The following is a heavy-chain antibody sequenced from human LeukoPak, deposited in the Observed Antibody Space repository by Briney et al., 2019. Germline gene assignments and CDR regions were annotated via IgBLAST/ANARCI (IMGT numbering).Heavy chain of an antibody. CDR3: ARGRGGSGSY. CDR2: ISYDGSNK. Sequence: GGSLRLSCAASGFTFSSYGMHWVRQAPGKGLEWVAVISYDGSNKYYADSVKGRFTISRDNSKNTLYLQMNSLRAEDTAVYYCARGRGGSGSYWGQGTLVTVSS. D-gene: IGHD3-10*01. V-gene: IGHV3-30*03. J-gene: IGHJ4*02. CDR1: GFTFSSYG.